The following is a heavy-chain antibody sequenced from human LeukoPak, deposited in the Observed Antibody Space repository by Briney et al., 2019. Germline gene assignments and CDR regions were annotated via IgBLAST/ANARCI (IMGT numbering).Heavy chain of an antibody. CDR3: AKGYYYDSSGYYSILDY. CDR1: GFTFSSYS. V-gene: IGHV3-23*01. CDR2: ISGSSGST. Sequence: GGSLRLSCAASGFTFSSYSMNWVRQAPGKGLEWVSAISGSSGSTYYADSVKGRFTISRDNSKNTLYLQMNSLRAEDTAVYYCAKGYYYDSSGYYSILDYWGQGTLVTVSS. D-gene: IGHD3-22*01. J-gene: IGHJ4*02.